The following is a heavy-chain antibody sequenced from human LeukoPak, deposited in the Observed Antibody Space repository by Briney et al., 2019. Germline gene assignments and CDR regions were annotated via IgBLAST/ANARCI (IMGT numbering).Heavy chain of an antibody. CDR3: ARAGGVAGPFDY. Sequence: PSETLSLTCTISGGSTSSYYWNWIRQPPGKGLEWIGYIHYSGSTNYNPSLKSRVTISVDTSKKRFSLRLSSVTAADAAVYYCARAGGVAGPFDYWGQGTLVTVSS. CDR1: GGSTSSYY. CDR2: IHYSGST. V-gene: IGHV4-59*01. J-gene: IGHJ4*02. D-gene: IGHD6-19*01.